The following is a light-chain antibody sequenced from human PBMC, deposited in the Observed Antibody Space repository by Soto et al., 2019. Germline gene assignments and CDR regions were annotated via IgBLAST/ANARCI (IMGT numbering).Light chain of an antibody. V-gene: IGKV3D-15*01. CDR2: GTY. CDR3: QQYDNWPPLT. CDR1: QSVSSN. J-gene: IGKJ3*01. Sequence: EILMTQSPATLSVSPGDTVTLSCRASQSVSSNLVWYQQKPGQAPRLLIYGTYTRATGIPARFSGSGSGTEFTLTISRLQSEDLAVYYCQQYDNWPPLTFGPGTQGDLK.